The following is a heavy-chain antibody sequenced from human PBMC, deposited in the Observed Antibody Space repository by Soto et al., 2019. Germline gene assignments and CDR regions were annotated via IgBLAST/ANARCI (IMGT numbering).Heavy chain of an antibody. J-gene: IGHJ5*02. CDR3: AHRRSSSWRPHIQAPPPFADWFDP. Sequence: QITLKESGPTLVKPTQTLTLTCTFSGFSLSTSGVGVGWIRQPPGKALEWLALINWNDDKRYTPSLKSRLTITKDNSKNQAVLTITSMDPVDTATYYCAHRRSSSWRPHIQAPPPFADWFDPWGQGTLVTVSS. CDR2: INWNDDK. CDR1: GFSLSTSGVG. V-gene: IGHV2-5*01. D-gene: IGHD6-13*01.